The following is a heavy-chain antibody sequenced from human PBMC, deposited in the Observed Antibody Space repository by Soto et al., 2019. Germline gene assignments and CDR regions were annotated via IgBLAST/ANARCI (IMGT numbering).Heavy chain of an antibody. J-gene: IGHJ1*01. D-gene: IGHD2-21*02. CDR3: ARGHTAVTAILGYFQH. Sequence: SVKVSCKXSGGTFSSYAISWVRQAPGQGLEWMGGIIPIFGTANYAQKFQGRVTITADESTSTAYMELSSLRSEDTAVYYCARGHTAVTAILGYFQHWGQGTLVTVSS. V-gene: IGHV1-69*13. CDR1: GGTFSSYA. CDR2: IIPIFGTA.